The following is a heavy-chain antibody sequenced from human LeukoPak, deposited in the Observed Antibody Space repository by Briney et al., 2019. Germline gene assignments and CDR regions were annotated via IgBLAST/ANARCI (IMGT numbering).Heavy chain of an antibody. J-gene: IGHJ6*02. CDR1: GYTFTSYG. V-gene: IGHV1-3*01. CDR3: ARDLDSSREDV. CDR2: INAGNGNT. D-gene: IGHD3-22*01. Sequence: ASVKVSCKASGYTFTSYGISWVRQAPGQRLEWMGWINAGNGNTKYSQKFQGRVTITRDTSASTAYMELSSLRSEDTAVHYCARDLDSSREDVWGQGTTVTVSS.